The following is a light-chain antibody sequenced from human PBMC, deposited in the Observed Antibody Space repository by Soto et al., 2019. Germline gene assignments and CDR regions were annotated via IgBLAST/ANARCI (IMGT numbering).Light chain of an antibody. CDR2: DAS. CDR3: QQRRNWPCT. Sequence: EIVLTQSPATLSLSPGERATLSCRASQSVSSYLAWYQQKPGQAPRLLIYDASNRATGIPARFSGSGSGTDFTLTISSLEPEDFAVYYSQQRRNWPCTFGQGTKLEIK. CDR1: QSVSSY. J-gene: IGKJ2*02. V-gene: IGKV3-11*01.